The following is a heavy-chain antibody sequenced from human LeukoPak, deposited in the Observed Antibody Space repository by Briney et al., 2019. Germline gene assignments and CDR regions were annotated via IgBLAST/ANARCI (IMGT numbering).Heavy chain of an antibody. CDR3: AGLQRITIFGVVI. D-gene: IGHD3-3*01. CDR2: IRYDGSNK. J-gene: IGHJ3*02. CDR1: GFTFSSYG. V-gene: IGHV3-30*02. Sequence: PGGSLRLSCAASGFTFSSYGMHWVRQAPGKGLEWVAFIRYDGSNKYYADSVKGRFTISRDNSKNTLYLQMNSLRAEDTAVYYSAGLQRITIFGVVIWGQGTMVTVSS.